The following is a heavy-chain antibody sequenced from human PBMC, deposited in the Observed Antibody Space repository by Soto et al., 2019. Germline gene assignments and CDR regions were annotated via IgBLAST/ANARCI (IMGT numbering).Heavy chain of an antibody. Sequence: EVQLLESGGGLVQPGGSLRLSCAASGFTFSSYAMSWVRQAPGKGLEWVSAISGSGGSTYYADSVKGRFTISRDNSKNTLYLQMNSLRAEDTAVYYCAKVGRYPTISSRIAVAVVSGGYFDYWGQGTLVTVSS. CDR1: GFTFSSYA. V-gene: IGHV3-23*01. J-gene: IGHJ4*02. CDR3: AKVGRYPTISSRIAVAVVSGGYFDY. CDR2: ISGSGGST. D-gene: IGHD6-19*01.